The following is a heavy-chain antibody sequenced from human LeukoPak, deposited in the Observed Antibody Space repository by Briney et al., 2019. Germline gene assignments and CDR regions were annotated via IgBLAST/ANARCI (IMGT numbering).Heavy chain of an antibody. Sequence: PSETLSLTCSVSGGSFDSKYWSWIRQPPGKGLEWIGYIYTSGSTNFNPSLRSRVAMSIDTSKNQFSLKVYSVTAADTAVYYCARTRKYSSSWYGADLGFDPWGQGTLVTVSS. CDR2: IYTSGST. CDR1: GGSFDSKY. CDR3: ARTRKYSSSWYGADLGFDP. J-gene: IGHJ5*02. V-gene: IGHV4-4*09. D-gene: IGHD6-13*01.